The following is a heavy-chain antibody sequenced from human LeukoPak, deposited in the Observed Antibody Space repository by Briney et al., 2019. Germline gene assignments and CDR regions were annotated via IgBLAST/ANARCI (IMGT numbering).Heavy chain of an antibody. J-gene: IGHJ4*02. CDR2: MNPNSGNT. CDR3: ARAPSGPTRFDY. Sequence: ASVKVSCKASGYTFTSYDINWVRQATGQGLEWMGWMNPNSGNTGYAQKFQGRVTMTRNTSISTAYMELSSLRSEDTAVYYCARAPSGPTRFDYWGQGTLVTGSS. CDR1: GYTFTSYD. V-gene: IGHV1-8*01.